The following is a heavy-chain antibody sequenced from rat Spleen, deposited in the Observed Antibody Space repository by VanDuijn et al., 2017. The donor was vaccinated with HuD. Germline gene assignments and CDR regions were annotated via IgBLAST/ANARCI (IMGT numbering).Heavy chain of an antibody. CDR3: ARESNTYYGYNSGFDY. J-gene: IGHJ2*01. V-gene: IGHV2S12*01. CDR1: GFSLTSYH. D-gene: IGHD1-9*01. Sequence: QVQLTESGPGLVQPSQALSLTCTVSGFSLTSYHVSWVRQPPGKGLEWIAAISSGGSTYYNSALKSRLSISRDTSKSQVFLKMNSLQTEDIATYYCARESNTYYGYNSGFDYWGQGVMVTVSS. CDR2: ISSGGST.